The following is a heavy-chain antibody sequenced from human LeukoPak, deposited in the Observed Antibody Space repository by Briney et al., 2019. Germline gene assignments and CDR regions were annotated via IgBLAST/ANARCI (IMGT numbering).Heavy chain of an antibody. CDR3: ARVGRVTTPRYSDS. D-gene: IGHD3-9*01. Sequence: PGGSLRLSCVASGFTFSNYWMSWVRQAPGKGLEWVANIEEHGSQIYYVDSLKGRFTTSRDNTKNSVYLQMNSLSAEDTAVYYCARVGRVTTPRYSDSWGQGTLVTVSS. V-gene: IGHV3-7*01. J-gene: IGHJ4*02. CDR2: IEEHGSQI. CDR1: GFTFSNYW.